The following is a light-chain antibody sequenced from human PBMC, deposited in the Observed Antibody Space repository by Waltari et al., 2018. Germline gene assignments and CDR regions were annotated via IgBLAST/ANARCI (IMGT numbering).Light chain of an antibody. J-gene: IGLJ2*01. CDR3: ATWDNSLTAVV. CDR1: NSHIGNYF. Sequence: QSFLTQPPSMSAAQGKKVTFSFPGSNSHIGNYFVSWYHPLPGATPKLLTYDNNKRPSQIPDRYSASKSGTSATLGITGLQIGDEADYYCATWDNSLTAVVFGGGTKLTVL. V-gene: IGLV1-51*01. CDR2: DNN.